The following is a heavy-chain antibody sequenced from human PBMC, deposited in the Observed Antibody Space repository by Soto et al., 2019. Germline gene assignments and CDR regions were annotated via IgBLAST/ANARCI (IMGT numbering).Heavy chain of an antibody. J-gene: IGHJ5*02. CDR3: ARQAAVAGNWFDP. Sequence: QLQLQESGPGLVKPSETLSLKCTVSGGSISSSSYYWGWIRHTPGKGLEWIGSIYYSGSTYYNPSRKSLVTISVDTYKNQFSLKLSAVTAADTAVYYCARQAAVAGNWFDPWGQGTLVTVSS. CDR2: IYYSGST. CDR1: GGSISSSSYY. D-gene: IGHD6-19*01. V-gene: IGHV4-39*01.